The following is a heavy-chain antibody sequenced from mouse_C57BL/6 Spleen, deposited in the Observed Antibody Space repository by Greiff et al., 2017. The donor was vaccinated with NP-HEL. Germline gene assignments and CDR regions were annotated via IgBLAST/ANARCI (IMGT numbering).Heavy chain of an antibody. J-gene: IGHJ2*01. V-gene: IGHV1-69*01. CDR1: GYTFTSYW. Sequence: VQLQQPGAELVMPGASVKLSCKASGYTFTSYWMHWVKQRPGQGLEWIGEIDPSDSYTNYNQKFKGKSTLTVDKSSSTAYMQLSSLTSEDSAVYYCARLYYGRFDYWGQGTTLTVSS. D-gene: IGHD1-1*01. CDR3: ARLYYGRFDY. CDR2: IDPSDSYT.